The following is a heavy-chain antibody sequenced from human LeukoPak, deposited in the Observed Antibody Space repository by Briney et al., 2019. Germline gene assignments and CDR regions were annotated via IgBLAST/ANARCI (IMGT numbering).Heavy chain of an antibody. Sequence: GGSLRLSCAASGFTFSGYPMNWVRQAPGKGLEWVSYIGSGSSTIYYADSVKGRFTISRDNAKNSLYLQMNSLGDEDTAVYYCARASGIPRSRTPDYWGEGTLVTVSS. CDR3: ARASGIPRSRTPDY. D-gene: IGHD1-14*01. CDR2: IGSGSSTI. V-gene: IGHV3-48*02. J-gene: IGHJ4*02. CDR1: GFTFSGYP.